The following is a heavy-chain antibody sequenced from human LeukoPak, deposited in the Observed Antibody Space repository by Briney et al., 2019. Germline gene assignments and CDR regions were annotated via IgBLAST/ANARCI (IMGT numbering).Heavy chain of an antibody. J-gene: IGHJ3*01. CDR1: GFTFSRYA. CDR2: ISGSGGTI. CDR3: ARDLPGPVAGIDAFDV. Sequence: QSGGSLRLSCAASGFTFSRYAMSWVRQVPGKGLEWVSGISGSGGTIYYGDSVKGRVTISRENSKNTLYLQMNSLGAEDTAVYYCARDLPGPVAGIDAFDVWGQGTMVTVSS. D-gene: IGHD6-19*01. V-gene: IGHV3-23*01.